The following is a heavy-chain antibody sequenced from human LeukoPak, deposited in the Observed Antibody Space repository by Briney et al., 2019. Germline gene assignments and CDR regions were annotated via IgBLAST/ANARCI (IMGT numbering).Heavy chain of an antibody. V-gene: IGHV4-59*01. CDR1: GGSISSYY. J-gene: IGHJ3*02. CDR2: IYYSGST. Sequence: SETLSLTCTVSGGSISSYYWSWIRQPPGKGLEWIGYIYYSGSTNYNPSLKSRVTISVDTSKNQFSLKLSSVTAADKAVSYCAGDQGGFDIWGQGTMVTVSS. CDR3: AGDQGGFDI.